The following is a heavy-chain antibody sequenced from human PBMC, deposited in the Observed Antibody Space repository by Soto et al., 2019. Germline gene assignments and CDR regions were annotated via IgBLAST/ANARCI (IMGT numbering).Heavy chain of an antibody. Sequence: EVQLMASGGGLVQPGGSLRLSCAASGFTLSYYWMSWVRQAPGKGLEWVANIKEDGSEKYYVDSVKGRFTISRDNAQNSVFLQMNSLRVEDTAIYYCARDCSGGSCQYWGQGTLVTVSS. CDR3: ARDCSGGSCQY. J-gene: IGHJ4*02. D-gene: IGHD2-15*01. CDR1: GFTLSYYW. CDR2: IKEDGSEK. V-gene: IGHV3-7*01.